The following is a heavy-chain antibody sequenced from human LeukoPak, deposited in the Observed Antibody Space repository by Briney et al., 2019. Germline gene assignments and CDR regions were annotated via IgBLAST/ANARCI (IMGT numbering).Heavy chain of an antibody. CDR3: ARDGTRWFGED. J-gene: IGHJ4*02. D-gene: IGHD3-10*01. CDR2: INHSGST. V-gene: IGHV4-34*01. Sequence: SETLSLTCAVYGGSFSGYYWSWIRQPPGKGLEWIGEINHSGSTNYNPSLKSRVTISVDTSKNQFSLKLSSVTAADTAVYYCARDGTRWFGEDWGQGTLVTVSS. CDR1: GGSFSGYY.